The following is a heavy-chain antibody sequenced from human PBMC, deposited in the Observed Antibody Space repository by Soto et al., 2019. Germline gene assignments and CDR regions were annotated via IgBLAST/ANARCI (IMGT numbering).Heavy chain of an antibody. D-gene: IGHD3-22*01. CDR2: IRSKANSYAT. J-gene: IGHJ4*02. V-gene: IGHV3-73*01. CDR1: GFTFSGSA. CDR3: TRSRATMIVKLHEYYFDY. Sequence: GGSLRLSCAASGFTFSGSAMHWVRQASGKGLEWVGRIRSKANSYATAYAASVKGRFTISRDDSKNTAYLQMNSLKTEDTAVYYCTRSRATMIVKLHEYYFDYWRKGSLVT.